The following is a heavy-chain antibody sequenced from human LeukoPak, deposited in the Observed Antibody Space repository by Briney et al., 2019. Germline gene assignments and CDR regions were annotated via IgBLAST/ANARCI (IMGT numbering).Heavy chain of an antibody. CDR3: ARDPAVTDDDAFDI. Sequence: GGSLRLSCAASGFTFSSYSMHWVRQAPGKGLEWVAVISYDGSNKYYADSVKGRFTISRDNSKNTLYLQMNSLRAEDTAVYYCARDPAVTDDDAFDIWGQGTMVTVSS. CDR1: GFTFSSYS. J-gene: IGHJ3*02. V-gene: IGHV3-30-3*01. CDR2: ISYDGSNK. D-gene: IGHD4-17*01.